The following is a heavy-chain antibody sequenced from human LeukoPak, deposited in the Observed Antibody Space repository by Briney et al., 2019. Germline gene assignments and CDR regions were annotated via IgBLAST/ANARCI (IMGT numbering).Heavy chain of an antibody. CDR3: ARSSEGRYYYDSSGFSYYYYYMDV. J-gene: IGHJ6*03. CDR2: IYTSGST. CDR1: GGSISSGSYY. D-gene: IGHD3-22*01. Sequence: SETLSLTCTVSGGSISSGSYYWSWIRQPAGKGLEWIGHIYTSGSTNYNPSLKSRVTISVDTSKNQFSLKLSSVTATDTAVYYCARSSEGRYYYDSSGFSYYYYYMDVWGKGTTVTISS. V-gene: IGHV4-61*09.